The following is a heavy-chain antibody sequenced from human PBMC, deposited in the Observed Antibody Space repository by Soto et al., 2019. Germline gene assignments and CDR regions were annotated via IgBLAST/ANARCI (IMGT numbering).Heavy chain of an antibody. CDR2: IYYSGST. CDR1: GGSISSGGYY. CDR3: ARDQSGDYGFDY. Sequence: SETLSLTCTVSGGSISSGGYYWSWIRQHPGKGLEWIGYIYYSGSTYYNPSLKSRVTISVDTSKNQFSLKLSSVTAADTAVYYCARDQSGDYGFDYWGQGTLVTVSS. D-gene: IGHD4-17*01. V-gene: IGHV4-31*03. J-gene: IGHJ4*02.